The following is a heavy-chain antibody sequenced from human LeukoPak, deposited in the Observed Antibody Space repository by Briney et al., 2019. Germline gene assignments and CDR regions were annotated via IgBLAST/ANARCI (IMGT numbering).Heavy chain of an antibody. CDR1: GYTFTSYS. V-gene: IGHV1-18*04. D-gene: IGHD3-10*01. CDR2: ISAYNGNT. Sequence: ASVKVSCKASGYTFTSYSISWVRQAPGQGLEWMGWISAYNGNTNYAQKLQGRVTMTTDTSTSTAYTELRSLRSDDTAVYYCARDSYYYGSGSYYPDYWGQGTLVTVSS. J-gene: IGHJ4*02. CDR3: ARDSYYYGSGSYYPDY.